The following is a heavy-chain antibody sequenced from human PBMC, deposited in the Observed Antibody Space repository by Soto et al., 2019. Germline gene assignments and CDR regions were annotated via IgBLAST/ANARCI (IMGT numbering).Heavy chain of an antibody. J-gene: IGHJ4*02. Sequence: GGSLRLSCAASGFTFSSYSMNWVRQAPGKGLEWVSSISSSSSYIYYADSVKGRFTISRDNAKNSLYLQMNSLRAEDTAVYYCARDAGYCSGGSCYIADYWGQGTLVTVSS. V-gene: IGHV3-21*01. CDR2: ISSSSSYI. CDR1: GFTFSSYS. CDR3: ARDAGYCSGGSCYIADY. D-gene: IGHD2-15*01.